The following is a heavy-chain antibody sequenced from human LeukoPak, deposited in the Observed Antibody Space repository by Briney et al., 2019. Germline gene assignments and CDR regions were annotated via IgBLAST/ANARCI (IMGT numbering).Heavy chain of an antibody. D-gene: IGHD6-19*01. V-gene: IGHV3-21*01. CDR1: GFTLSSYA. CDR2: ISSSNSYI. J-gene: IGHJ4*02. Sequence: GGSLRLSCAASGFTLSSYAMSWVRQAPGKGLEWVSSISSSNSYIYNAHSVKGRFTISRDNAKNSLYLQMNSLRAEDTAVYYCARDQGLLVVAGRFGYWGQGTLVSVSS. CDR3: ARDQGLLVVAGRFGY.